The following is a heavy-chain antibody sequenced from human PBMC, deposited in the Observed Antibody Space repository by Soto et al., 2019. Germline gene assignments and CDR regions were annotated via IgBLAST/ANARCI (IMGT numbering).Heavy chain of an antibody. CDR3: ARDFRYCSGGSCYSGNYFDY. J-gene: IGHJ4*02. CDR1: GFTFSTYS. V-gene: IGHV3-48*02. D-gene: IGHD2-15*01. CDR2: ISSSTTTI. Sequence: GESLKISCAASGFTFSTYSMNWVRQAPGKGLEWVSYISSSTTTIYYADSVKGRFTISRDNAKNSLYLQVNSLRDEDTAVYYCARDFRYCSGGSCYSGNYFDYWGQGTLVTVSS.